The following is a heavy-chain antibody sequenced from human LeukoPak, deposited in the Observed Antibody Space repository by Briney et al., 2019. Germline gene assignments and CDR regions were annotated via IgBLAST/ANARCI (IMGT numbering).Heavy chain of an antibody. J-gene: IGHJ4*02. V-gene: IGHV3-23*01. CDR2: ISGSGYST. CDR1: GFTFSNYA. D-gene: IGHD3-22*01. Sequence: GGSLRLSCAASGFTFSNYAMSWVRQAPGKGLEWVSTISGSGYSTQYADSVKGRFTVSRDQPKNTLNLEMNGLRAEDTAVYYCARHAADSSGYRFEYWGQGTLVTVSS. CDR3: ARHAADSSGYRFEY.